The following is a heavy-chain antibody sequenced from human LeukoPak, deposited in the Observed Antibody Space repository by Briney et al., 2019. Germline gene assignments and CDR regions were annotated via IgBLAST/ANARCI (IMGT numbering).Heavy chain of an antibody. Sequence: ASVKVSCKVSGYTLTELSMHWVRQAPGKGLEWMGGFDPEDGETIYAQKFQGRVTMTTDTSTSTAYMELRSLRSDDTAVYYCARELRGCSSTSCYGYFDYWGQGTLVTVSS. D-gene: IGHD2-2*01. V-gene: IGHV1-24*01. CDR2: FDPEDGET. CDR1: GYTLTELS. J-gene: IGHJ4*02. CDR3: ARELRGCSSTSCYGYFDY.